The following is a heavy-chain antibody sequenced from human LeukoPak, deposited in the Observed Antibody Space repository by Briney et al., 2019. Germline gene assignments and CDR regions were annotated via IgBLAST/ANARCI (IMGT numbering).Heavy chain of an antibody. CDR2: IIPILGIA. CDR3: ARDFVGDCSSTSCFRPDDY. V-gene: IGHV1-69*04. CDR1: GGTFSSYA. Sequence: SVKVSCKASGGTFSSYAISWVRQAPGQGLEWMGRIIPILGIANYAQKFQGRVTITADKSTSTAYMELSSLRSEDTAVYYCARDFVGDCSSTSCFRPDDYWGQGTLVTVSS. J-gene: IGHJ4*02. D-gene: IGHD2-2*01.